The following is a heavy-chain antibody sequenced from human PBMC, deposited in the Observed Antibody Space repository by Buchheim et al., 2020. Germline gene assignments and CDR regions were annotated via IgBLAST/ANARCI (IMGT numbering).Heavy chain of an antibody. Sequence: EVQLVQSGAEVKKPGESLRISCKGSGYSFTSYWISWVRQIPGKGLEWMRRIDPSDSYTNYSPSFQGHVTISADKSTTIATLQWSSLKASDTAMYYCILIVVVPAAIKWDVWGQGTT. V-gene: IGHV5-10-1*01. D-gene: IGHD2-2*02. CDR2: IDPSDSYT. CDR1: GYSFTSYW. CDR3: ILIVVVPAAIKWDV. J-gene: IGHJ6*02.